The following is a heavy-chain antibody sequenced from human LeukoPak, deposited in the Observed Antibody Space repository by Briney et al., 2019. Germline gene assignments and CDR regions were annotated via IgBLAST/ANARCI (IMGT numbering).Heavy chain of an antibody. V-gene: IGHV1-69*05. CDR3: ARNWNDERYFDY. CDR1: GGTFSSYA. D-gene: IGHD1-1*01. Sequence: ASVKVSCKASGGTFSSYAISWVRQAPGQGLEWMGRIIPIFGTANYAQKFQGRVTITMDESTSTAYMELSSLRSEDTAVYYCARNWNDERYFDYWGQGTLVTVSS. J-gene: IGHJ4*02. CDR2: IIPIFGTA.